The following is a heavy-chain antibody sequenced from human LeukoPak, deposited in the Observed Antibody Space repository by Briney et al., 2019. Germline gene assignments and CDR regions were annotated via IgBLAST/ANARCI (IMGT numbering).Heavy chain of an antibody. CDR2: IGGRDDRA. D-gene: IGHD3-3*01. Sequence: GGSLRLSCAASGFTFTGHTMTWLRQAPGKGLEWVSIIGGRDDRAYYADSVKGRFTISRDNSKNTLYLQMNSLRGEDTAVYYCAKDPNPFYDFWSGYKWGQGTLVTVSS. V-gene: IGHV3-23*01. J-gene: IGHJ4*02. CDR1: GFTFTGHT. CDR3: AKDPNPFYDFWSGYK.